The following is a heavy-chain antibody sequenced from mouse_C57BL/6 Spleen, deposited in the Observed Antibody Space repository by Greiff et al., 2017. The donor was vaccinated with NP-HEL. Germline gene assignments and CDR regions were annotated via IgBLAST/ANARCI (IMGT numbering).Heavy chain of an antibody. Sequence: QVQLKQSGAELVKPGASVKISCKASGYAFSSYWLNWVKQRPGKGLEWIGQIYPGDGDTNYNGKFKGKATLTADKSSSTAYMQLSSLTSEDSAVYFCARSTTVVAPYYAMDYWGQGTSVTVSS. V-gene: IGHV1-80*01. D-gene: IGHD1-1*01. CDR2: IYPGDGDT. CDR1: GYAFSSYW. J-gene: IGHJ4*01. CDR3: ARSTTVVAPYYAMDY.